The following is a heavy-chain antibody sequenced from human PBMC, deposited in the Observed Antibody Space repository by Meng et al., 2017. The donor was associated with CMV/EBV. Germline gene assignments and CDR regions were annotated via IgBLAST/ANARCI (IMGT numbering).Heavy chain of an antibody. J-gene: IGHJ6*02. CDR3: ARLATIAVAGTSYYYYYGMDV. CDR2: IYYSGST. CDR1: GGSISSSSYY. D-gene: IGHD6-19*01. V-gene: IGHV4-39*01. Sequence: SETLSLTCTVSGGSISSSSYYWGWIRQPPGKGLEWIGSIYYSGSTYYNPSLKSRVTISVDTSKNRFSLKLSSVTAADTAVYYCARLATIAVAGTSYYYYYGMDVWGQGTTVTVSS.